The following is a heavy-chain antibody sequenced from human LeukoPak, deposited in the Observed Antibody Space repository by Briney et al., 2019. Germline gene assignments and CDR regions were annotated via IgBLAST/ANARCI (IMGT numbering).Heavy chain of an antibody. CDR2: IKQDGSEK. J-gene: IGHJ4*02. V-gene: IGHV3-7*01. Sequence: PGGSLRLSCVASGFTFSTYWMSWVRQAPGKGLEWVANIKQDGSEKYYVDSVKGRFTISRDNAKNSLYLQMNSLRAEDTAVYYCARGQGVAYWGQGTLLTVSS. CDR3: ARGQGVAY. CDR1: GFTFSTYW.